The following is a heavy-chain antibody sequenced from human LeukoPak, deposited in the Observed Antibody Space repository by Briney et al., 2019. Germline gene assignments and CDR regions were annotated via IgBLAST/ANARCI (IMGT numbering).Heavy chain of an antibody. Sequence: ASVKVSCKASGGTFSSYAISWVRQAPGQELEWMGGIIPIFGTANYAQKFQGRVTITADESTSTAYMELSSLRSEDTAVYYCARASGGVQIFDYWGQGTLVTVSS. J-gene: IGHJ4*02. CDR1: GGTFSSYA. CDR3: ARASGGVQIFDY. CDR2: IIPIFGTA. V-gene: IGHV1-69*01. D-gene: IGHD3-16*01.